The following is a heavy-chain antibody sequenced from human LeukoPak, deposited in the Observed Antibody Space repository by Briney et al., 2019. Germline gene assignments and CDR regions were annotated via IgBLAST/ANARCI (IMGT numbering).Heavy chain of an antibody. Sequence: ASVKVSCKASGYTFTSYGISWVRQAPGQGLEWMGWISAYNGNANYAQKFQGRVTITADESTSTAYMELSSLRSEDTAVYYCARDQGYSYGSRSFDYWGQGTLVTVSS. D-gene: IGHD5-18*01. CDR3: ARDQGYSYGSRSFDY. V-gene: IGHV1-18*01. J-gene: IGHJ4*02. CDR2: ISAYNGNA. CDR1: GYTFTSYG.